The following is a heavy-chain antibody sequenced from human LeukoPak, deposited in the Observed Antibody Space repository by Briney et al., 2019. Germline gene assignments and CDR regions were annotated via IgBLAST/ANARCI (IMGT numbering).Heavy chain of an antibody. CDR1: GFTFSSYE. CDR2: ISSSGSTI. D-gene: IGHD3-9*01. CDR3: AREGGLRYFDWLFDYFDY. J-gene: IGHJ4*02. V-gene: IGHV3-48*03. Sequence: GGSLRLSCAASGFTFSSYEMNWVRQAPGKGLEWVSYISSSGSTIYYADSVKGRFTISRDNAKNSLYLQMNSLRAEDTATYYCAREGGLRYFDWLFDYFDYWGQGTLVTVSS.